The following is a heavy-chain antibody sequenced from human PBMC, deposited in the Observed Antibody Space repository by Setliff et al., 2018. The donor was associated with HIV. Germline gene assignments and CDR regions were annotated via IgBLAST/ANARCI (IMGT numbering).Heavy chain of an antibody. J-gene: IGHJ4*02. V-gene: IGHV3-30*02. Sequence: GGSLRLSCAASGFTFSSYGIHWVRQAPGKGLEWVAFIRYTGSNKYYADSVKGRFTISRDNSKNSLYLQMNSLRAEDTAVYYCARGAVTLVYFDYWGQGTLVTVSS. CDR2: IRYTGSNK. D-gene: IGHD6-19*01. CDR3: ARGAVTLVYFDY. CDR1: GFTFSSYG.